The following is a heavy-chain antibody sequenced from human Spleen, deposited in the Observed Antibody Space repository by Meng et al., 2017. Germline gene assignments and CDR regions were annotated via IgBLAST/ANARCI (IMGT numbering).Heavy chain of an antibody. CDR1: GYTFTSYG. J-gene: IGHJ4*02. CDR3: TRDGYLDCASTSCFDY. D-gene: IGHD2-2*01. Sequence: QVQLVQSGSDMKKSGASVKVSCKASGYTFTSYGITWVRQAPGQGLQWMGWVNSVTGHPSYAQGFRGRFVLSLDTSASTTYLQINNLKPDDTAVYYCTRDGYLDCASTSCFDYWGQGTLVTVSS. V-gene: IGHV7-4-1*02. CDR2: VNSVTGHP.